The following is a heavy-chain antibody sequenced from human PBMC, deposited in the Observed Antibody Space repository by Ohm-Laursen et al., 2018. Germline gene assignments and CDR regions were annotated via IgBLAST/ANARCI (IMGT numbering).Heavy chain of an antibody. D-gene: IGHD1-26*01. J-gene: IGHJ4*02. CDR1: GGSISSYY. V-gene: IGHV4-59*12. CDR3: ARDSGGYLRDY. CDR2: IYYSGST. Sequence: GTLSLTCTVSGGSISSYYWSWIRQPPGKGLEWIGYIYYSGSTNYNPSLKSRVTISVDTSKNQFSLKLSSVTAADTAVYYCARDSGGYLRDYWGQGTLVTVSS.